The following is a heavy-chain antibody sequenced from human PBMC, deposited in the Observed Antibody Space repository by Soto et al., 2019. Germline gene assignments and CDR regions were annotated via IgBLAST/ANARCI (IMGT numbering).Heavy chain of an antibody. CDR1: GFTFSEYF. CDR2: ISTGGGTI. V-gene: IGHV3-11*01. Sequence: GGSLRLPCAASGFTFSEYFITWIRQAPGKGLEWVSYISTGGGTIAYADSVKGRFTISRDNAQNSVYLQMNSLRAEDTAVYYCARAKDIAVVWGQGTLVTVPS. CDR3: ARAKDIAVV. J-gene: IGHJ4*02. D-gene: IGHD2-2*01.